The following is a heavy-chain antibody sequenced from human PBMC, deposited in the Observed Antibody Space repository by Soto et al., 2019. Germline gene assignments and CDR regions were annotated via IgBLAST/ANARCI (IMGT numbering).Heavy chain of an antibody. CDR1: GFTVSSNY. Sequence: GSLRLSCAASGFTVSSNYMSWVRQAPGKGLEWVSVIYSGGSTYYADSVKGRFTISRDNSKNTLYLQMNSLRAEDTAVYYCARGGSDSSGYYYYFDYWGQGTLVTVSS. J-gene: IGHJ4*02. CDR3: ARGGSDSSGYYYYFDY. CDR2: IYSGGST. V-gene: IGHV3-53*01. D-gene: IGHD3-22*01.